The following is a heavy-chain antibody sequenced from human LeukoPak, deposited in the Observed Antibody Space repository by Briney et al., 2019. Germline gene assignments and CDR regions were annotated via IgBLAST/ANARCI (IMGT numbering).Heavy chain of an antibody. CDR2: ITHSGAT. Sequence: SETLSLTCAVSGESFSDYYWIWIRHFPGKGLEWIGEITHSGATNYNPSLKNRVTISIDTSKKQFSLRLRSLTAADTGVFYCXXXXXXXXXXXXLXYYQFYGMDVWGQGTTVSVSS. V-gene: IGHV4-34*01. J-gene: IGHJ6*02. CDR1: GESFSDYY. CDR3: XXXXXXXXXXXXLXYYQFYGMDV. D-gene: IGHD3-10*01.